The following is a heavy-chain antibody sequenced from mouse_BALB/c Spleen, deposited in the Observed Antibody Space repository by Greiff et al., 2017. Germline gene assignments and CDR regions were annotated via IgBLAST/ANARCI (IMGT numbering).Heavy chain of an antibody. CDR1: GYTFTDYE. CDR3: TRRDYGNYPFDY. Sequence: QVQLQQSGAELVRPGASVTLSCKASGYTFTDYEMHWVKQTPVHGLEWIGAIDPETGGTAYNQKFKGKATLTADKSSRTAYMKLRSLTSEDSAVDYCTRRDYGNYPFDYWGQGTTLTVSS. D-gene: IGHD2-1*01. J-gene: IGHJ2*01. V-gene: IGHV1-15*01. CDR2: IDPETGGT.